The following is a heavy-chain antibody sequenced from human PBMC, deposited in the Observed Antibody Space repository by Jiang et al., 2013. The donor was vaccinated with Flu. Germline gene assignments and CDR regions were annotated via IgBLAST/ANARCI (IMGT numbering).Heavy chain of an antibody. V-gene: IGHV4-59*01. CDR3: ARDYDFWTTGGGLDV. CDR1: GVSIGSYY. J-gene: IGHJ6*02. D-gene: IGHD3-3*01. Sequence: GLVKPAETLSLTCTVSGVSIGSYYWSWIRQPPGKGLEWIGHVYYSGSTKYNPSLKSRVTISVDTSKNQFSLKLSSVTAADTAVYYCARDYDFWTTGGGLDVWGQGATVTVSS. CDR2: VYYSGST.